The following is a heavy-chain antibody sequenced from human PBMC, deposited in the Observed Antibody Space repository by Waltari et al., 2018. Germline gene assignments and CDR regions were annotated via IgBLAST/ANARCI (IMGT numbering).Heavy chain of an antibody. CDR3: ARDPHVYYDSSGYYFDY. Sequence: QVQLVQSGAEVKKPGSSVKVSCKASGGTFSSYALSWVRQAPGQGLEWMRGSSPIIGTANYAQKFQGRDTSATDESTSTAYMELSSLRSEDTAVYYCARDPHVYYDSSGYYFDYWGQGTLVTVSS. CDR1: GGTFSSYA. CDR2: SSPIIGTA. V-gene: IGHV1-69*05. D-gene: IGHD3-22*01. J-gene: IGHJ4*02.